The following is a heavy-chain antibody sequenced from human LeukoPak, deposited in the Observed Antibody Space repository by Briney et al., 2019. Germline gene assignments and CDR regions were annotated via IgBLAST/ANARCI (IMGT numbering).Heavy chain of an antibody. CDR2: IHYSGST. CDR1: GGSISSGSYY. Sequence: SQTLSLTCIVSGGSISSGSYYWGWIRQHPGRGLEWIGYIHYSGSTYYSPSLKSRLTISVDTSKNQFPLKLNSVTAADTAVYYCGREEDYNENWGQGTLVTVSS. CDR3: GREEDYNEN. J-gene: IGHJ4*02. D-gene: IGHD4-11*01. V-gene: IGHV4-31*03.